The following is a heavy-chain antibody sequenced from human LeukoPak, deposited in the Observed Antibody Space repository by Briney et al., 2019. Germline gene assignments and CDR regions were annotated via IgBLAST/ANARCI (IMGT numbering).Heavy chain of an antibody. CDR1: GFFFRSYE. CDR2: ISSSGTTI. CDR3: VRLRDYGGNSDGFDI. D-gene: IGHD4-23*01. V-gene: IGHV3-48*03. Sequence: GGSLRLSCAPSGFFFRSYETNWVRQAPGKGLEWVSYISSSGTTIYYADSVKGRFTISRDNTNNALYLQMNSLRAEDTAVYYCVRLRDYGGNSDGFDIWGQGTMVTVSS. J-gene: IGHJ3*02.